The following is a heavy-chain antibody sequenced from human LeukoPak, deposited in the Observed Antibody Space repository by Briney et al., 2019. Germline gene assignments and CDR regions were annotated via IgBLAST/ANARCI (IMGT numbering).Heavy chain of an antibody. CDR1: GYSISSGYY. V-gene: IGHV4-38-2*01. J-gene: IGHJ2*01. CDR3: ASGSSGWLWYFDL. CDR2: IHDTGSN. D-gene: IGHD6-19*01. Sequence: SETLSLTCAVSGYSISSGYYWGWIRQPPGKGLEWIGSIHDTGSNYYTPSLKSRVTISIDTSKNQFSLKLSSVTAADTAVYYCASGSSGWLWYFDLWGRGTLVTVSS.